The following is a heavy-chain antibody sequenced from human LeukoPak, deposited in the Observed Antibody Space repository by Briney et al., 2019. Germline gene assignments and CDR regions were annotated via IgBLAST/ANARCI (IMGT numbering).Heavy chain of an antibody. CDR2: ISYDGSNE. Sequence: PGRSLRLSCAASGFTFSSYAMHWVRQAPGKGLEWVAVISYDGSNEYYADSVKGRFTISRDNSKNTLYLQMNSLRAEDTAVYYCASGRYSSSWQYYYYGMDVWGQGTTVTVSS. D-gene: IGHD6-13*01. V-gene: IGHV3-30*04. J-gene: IGHJ6*02. CDR3: ASGRYSSSWQYYYYGMDV. CDR1: GFTFSSYA.